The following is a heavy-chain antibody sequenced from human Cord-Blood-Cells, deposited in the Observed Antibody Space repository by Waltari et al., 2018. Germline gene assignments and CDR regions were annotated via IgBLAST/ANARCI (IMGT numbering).Heavy chain of an antibody. CDR1: GGSISSYY. Sequence: CTVSGGSISSYYWSWIRQPPGKGLEWSGYIYYSGSTNYNPSLKSRVTISVDTSKDQFSLKLSSVTAADTAVYYCARASIPAYDFWSGCYTGAFDIWGQGTMVTVSS. D-gene: IGHD3-3*01. J-gene: IGHJ3*02. CDR2: IYYSGST. V-gene: IGHV4-59*01. CDR3: ARASIPAYDFWSGCYTGAFDI.